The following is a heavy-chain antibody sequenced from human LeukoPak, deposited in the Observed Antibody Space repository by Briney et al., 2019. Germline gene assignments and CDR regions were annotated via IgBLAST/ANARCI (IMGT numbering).Heavy chain of an antibody. J-gene: IGHJ4*02. CDR2: INPSGGSA. Sequence: GASVKVSCKXSGYTFTSYYMHWVRQAPGQGLEWMAIINPSGGSARYSQKFQGRVTMTRDTSTSTVYMELSSLRSEDTAVYYCARDPRPSYDSSDYYYPGDYWGQGTLVTVSS. CDR1: GYTFTSYY. D-gene: IGHD3-22*01. V-gene: IGHV1-46*01. CDR3: ARDPRPSYDSSDYYYPGDY.